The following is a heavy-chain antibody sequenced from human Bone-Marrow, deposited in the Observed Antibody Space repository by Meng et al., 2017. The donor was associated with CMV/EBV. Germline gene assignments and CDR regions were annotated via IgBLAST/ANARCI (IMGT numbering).Heavy chain of an antibody. CDR1: GFTFSSYG. D-gene: IGHD6-13*01. CDR3: VRGGAAADWGGFFDY. Sequence: GESLKISCAASGFTFSSYGMHWVRQAPGKGLEWVAFIRYDGSNKYYADSVKGRFTISRDNSKNTLYMRMNNLRAGDMAVYYCVRGGAAADWGGFFDYWGQGTLVTVSS. CDR2: IRYDGSNK. V-gene: IGHV3-30*02. J-gene: IGHJ4*02.